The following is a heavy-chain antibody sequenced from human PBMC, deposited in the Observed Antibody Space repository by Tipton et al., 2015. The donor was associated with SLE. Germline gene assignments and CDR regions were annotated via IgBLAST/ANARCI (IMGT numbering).Heavy chain of an antibody. J-gene: IGHJ4*02. CDR2: IYTSGST. Sequence: TLSLTCTVSGGSIISYYWSWIRQPAGKGLEWIGRIYTSGSTNYNPFLKSRVTISVDKSKKQFSLQLSSVTAAYTAVYYCAGSSIAARWSFDYWGQGTLFTVSS. V-gene: IGHV4-4*07. CDR3: AGSSIAARWSFDY. D-gene: IGHD6-6*01. CDR1: GGSIISYY.